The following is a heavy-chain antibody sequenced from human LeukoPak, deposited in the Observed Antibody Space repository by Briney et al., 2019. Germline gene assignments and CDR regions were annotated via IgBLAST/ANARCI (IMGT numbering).Heavy chain of an antibody. CDR3: ARTEQGGPNWFDP. V-gene: IGHV4-30-4*01. Sequence: SQTLPLTCTVSGGSISSGDYYWSWIRQPPGKGLEWIGYIYYSGSTYYNPSLKSRVTISVDTSKNQSSLKLSSVTAADTAVYYCARTEQGGPNWFDPWGQGTLVTVSS. CDR2: IYYSGST. J-gene: IGHJ5*02. D-gene: IGHD1-1*01. CDR1: GGSISSGDYY.